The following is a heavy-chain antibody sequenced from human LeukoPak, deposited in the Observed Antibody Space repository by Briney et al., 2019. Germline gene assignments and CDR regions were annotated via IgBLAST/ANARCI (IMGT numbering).Heavy chain of an antibody. Sequence: SQTLSLTCTVSGGSISSGGYYWSWIRPHPGKGLEWVGYIYYSGSTYYNPSLKSRVTISVDTSNNQFSLKLSSVTAADTAVYYCVRVAAAGQTYYYYHMDVWGKGTTVTVSS. CDR1: GGSISSGGYY. CDR2: IYYSGST. D-gene: IGHD6-13*01. J-gene: IGHJ6*03. V-gene: IGHV4-31*03. CDR3: VRVAAAGQTYYYYHMDV.